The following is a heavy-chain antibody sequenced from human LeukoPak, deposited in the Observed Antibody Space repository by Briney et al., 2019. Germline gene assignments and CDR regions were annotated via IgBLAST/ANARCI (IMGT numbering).Heavy chain of an antibody. D-gene: IGHD6-25*01. CDR3: AKDLSFVLRGSPFYFDY. J-gene: IGHJ4*02. V-gene: IGHV3-23*01. CDR1: GFTFSTYA. CDR2: IGGSGDTT. Sequence: PEGSLRLSCAASGFTFSTYAMTWVRQAPGRGLEWVAAIGGSGDTTYYADSVRGRLTISRDNSKNTLYLQMNSLRAEDTAVYYCAKDLSFVLRGSPFYFDYWGQGALVTVSS.